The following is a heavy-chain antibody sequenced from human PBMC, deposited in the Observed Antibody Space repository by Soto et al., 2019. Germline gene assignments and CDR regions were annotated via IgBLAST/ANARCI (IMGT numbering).Heavy chain of an antibody. Sequence: QVQLLQSGAEVKQPGTSVRVSCRASGYTFKDYDINWVRRAPGQGLEWMGWMNPNSGNTAYARKCHDRITMTRSVSAGTAFMELNSLTPEDTAVYYCARRMTWSLWCFDLWGSGTQVTVSS. V-gene: IGHV1-8*01. CDR1: GYTFKDYD. CDR2: MNPNSGNT. CDR3: ARRMTWSLWCFDL. J-gene: IGHJ2*01. D-gene: IGHD3-3*01.